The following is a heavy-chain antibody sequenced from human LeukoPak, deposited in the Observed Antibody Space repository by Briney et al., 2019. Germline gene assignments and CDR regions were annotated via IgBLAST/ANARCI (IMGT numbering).Heavy chain of an antibody. Sequence: GGSLRLSCAASGFTFSSHEMNWVRQAPGKGLEWISYISTSGGTTYYADSVKGRFTFSRDNAKNSLYLQMNSLKAEDTAVDYCARDTSLYGSYYDVWGQRTLVTVSS. CDR2: ISTSGGTT. V-gene: IGHV3-48*03. J-gene: IGHJ4*02. CDR1: GFTFSSHE. CDR3: ARDTSLYGSYYDV. D-gene: IGHD1-26*01.